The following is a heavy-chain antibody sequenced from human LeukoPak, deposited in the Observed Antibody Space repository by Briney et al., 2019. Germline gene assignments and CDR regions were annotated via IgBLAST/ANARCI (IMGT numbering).Heavy chain of an antibody. CDR2: ISSSSSYI. J-gene: IGHJ4*02. CDR3: AKGLHSGYDYYFDY. V-gene: IGHV3-21*04. D-gene: IGHD5-12*01. CDR1: GFTFSSYS. Sequence: GGSLRLSCAASGFTFSSYSMNWVRQAPGKGLEWVSSISSSSSYIYYADSVKGRFTISRDNAKNSLYLQMNSLRAEDTALYYCAKGLHSGYDYYFDYWGQGTLVTVSS.